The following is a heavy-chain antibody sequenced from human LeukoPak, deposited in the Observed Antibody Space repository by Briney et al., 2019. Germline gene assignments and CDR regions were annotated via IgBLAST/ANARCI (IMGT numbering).Heavy chain of an antibody. Sequence: GGSLRLSCAASGFTFSSYAMHWVRQAPGKGLEYVSAISSNGGSTYYANSVKGRFTISRDNSKNTLYLQMGSLRSDDTAVYYCAATYYYDGSGYWEAFDIWGQGTMVTVSS. CDR3: AATYYYDGSGYWEAFDI. V-gene: IGHV3-64*01. CDR2: ISSNGGST. D-gene: IGHD3-22*01. CDR1: GFTFSSYA. J-gene: IGHJ3*02.